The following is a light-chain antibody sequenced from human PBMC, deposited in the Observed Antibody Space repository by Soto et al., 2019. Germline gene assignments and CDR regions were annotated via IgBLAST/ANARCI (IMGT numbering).Light chain of an antibody. CDR2: KAS. CDR3: QEYLSSSWT. V-gene: IGKV1-5*03. CDR1: QSISSW. J-gene: IGKJ1*01. Sequence: DIQMTQSPSTLSASVGDRVSITCWASQSISSWLAWYQQKPGKAPKMLIYKASSLESGVPSRFRGSGSGTEFTLTISSLQPDDFAIYYCQEYLSSSWTFGQGTKVEIK.